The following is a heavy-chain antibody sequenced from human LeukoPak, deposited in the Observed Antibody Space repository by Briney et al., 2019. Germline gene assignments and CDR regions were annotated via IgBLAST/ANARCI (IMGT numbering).Heavy chain of an antibody. CDR3: ARVSGYSYGYARFDP. D-gene: IGHD5-18*01. J-gene: IGHJ5*02. CDR2: INPSGGST. V-gene: IGHV1-46*01. Sequence: ASVKVSCKASGYTFTNYYIHWVRQAPEQGLEWMGIINPSGGSTSYAQNFQGRLTMTRDMSTSTVYMELSRLSPEDTAVYYCARVSGYSYGYARFDPWGQGTLVTVSS. CDR1: GYTFTNYY.